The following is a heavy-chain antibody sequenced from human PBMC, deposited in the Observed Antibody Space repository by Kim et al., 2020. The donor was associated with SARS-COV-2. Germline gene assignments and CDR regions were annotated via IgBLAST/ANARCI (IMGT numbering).Heavy chain of an antibody. Sequence: GGSLRLSCAASGFTFSSYSMNWVRQAPGKGLEWVSYISSSSSTIYYADSVKGRFTISRDNAKNSLYLQMNSLRAEDTAVYYCANGLIIAAAALDYWGQGTLVTVSS. CDR3: ANGLIIAAAALDY. V-gene: IGHV3-48*04. CDR1: GFTFSSYS. J-gene: IGHJ4*02. D-gene: IGHD6-13*01. CDR2: ISSSSSTI.